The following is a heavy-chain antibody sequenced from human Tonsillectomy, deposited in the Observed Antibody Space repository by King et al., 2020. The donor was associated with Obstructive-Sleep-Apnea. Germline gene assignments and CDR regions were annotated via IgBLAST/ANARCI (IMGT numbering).Heavy chain of an antibody. V-gene: IGHV4-59*01. D-gene: IGHD5-24*01. CDR3: ARDRVGRDGYNRFDY. CDR1: GGSINSYY. Sequence: QLQESGPGLVKPSETLSLTCTVSGGSINSYYWSWIRQTPGKGLDWIGYISYSGSTNYNPSLKSRVAISVDTSKNQFSLKLSSVTAAAPAVYYCARDRVGRDGYNRFDYWGQGTLVTVSS. J-gene: IGHJ4*02. CDR2: ISYSGST.